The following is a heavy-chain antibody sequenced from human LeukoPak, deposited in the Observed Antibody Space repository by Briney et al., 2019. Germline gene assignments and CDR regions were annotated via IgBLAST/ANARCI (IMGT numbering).Heavy chain of an antibody. J-gene: IGHJ4*02. CDR3: AKTGSAYYLDY. D-gene: IGHD3-22*01. CDR1: GCTFSGYA. V-gene: IGHV3-23*01. CDR2: ISGSGGST. Sequence: GGSLRLSCAASGCTFSGYAMSWVRQAPGKGLEWVSAISGSGGSTYYADSVKGRFTISRDNSKNTLYLQMNSLRAEDKAVYYCAKTGSAYYLDYWGQGTLVTVSS.